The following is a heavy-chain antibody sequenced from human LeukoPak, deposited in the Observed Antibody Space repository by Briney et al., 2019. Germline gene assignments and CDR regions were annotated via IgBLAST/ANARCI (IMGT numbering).Heavy chain of an antibody. D-gene: IGHD5-12*01. Sequence: PSETLSLTCAVYGGSFSGYYWSWIRQPPGKGLEWIGYIYYSGSTNYNPSLKSRVTISVDTSKNQFSLKLSSVTAADTAVYFCARGANSGYDRGPFDYWGQGTLVTVSS. CDR2: IYYSGST. CDR1: GGSFSGYY. V-gene: IGHV4-59*01. J-gene: IGHJ4*02. CDR3: ARGANSGYDRGPFDY.